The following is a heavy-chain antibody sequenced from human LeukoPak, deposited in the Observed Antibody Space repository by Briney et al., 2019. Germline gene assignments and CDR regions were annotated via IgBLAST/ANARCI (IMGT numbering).Heavy chain of an antibody. Sequence: GASVKVSCKASGYTFTSYDINWVRQATGQGLEWMGWMNPNGGNTGYSQKFQGRVTITRNTSISTAYMELSSLRSEDTAVYYCARMTTAHRSMDVWGQGTTVTVSS. CDR1: GYTFTSYD. CDR3: ARMTTAHRSMDV. D-gene: IGHD4-4*01. V-gene: IGHV1-8*01. J-gene: IGHJ6*02. CDR2: MNPNGGNT.